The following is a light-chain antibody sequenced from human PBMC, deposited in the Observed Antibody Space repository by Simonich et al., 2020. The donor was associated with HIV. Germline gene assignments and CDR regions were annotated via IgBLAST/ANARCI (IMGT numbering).Light chain of an antibody. V-gene: IGLV2-14*03. CDR2: DVS. Sequence: QSALTQPDSVSGSPVQSLTTSCTGTSSDVGGYNYVSFYQRHPGKAPNLLLYDVSKRPSGVANRFSGSKSGNTASLTISGLLAEDEASYFCNSHSSNSNVIFGGGTRVTVL. J-gene: IGLJ2*01. CDR3: NSHSSNSNVI. CDR1: SSDVGGYNY.